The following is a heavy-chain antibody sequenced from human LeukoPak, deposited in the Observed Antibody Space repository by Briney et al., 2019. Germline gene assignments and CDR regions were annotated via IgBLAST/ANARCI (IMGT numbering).Heavy chain of an antibody. Sequence: ILSCAASGFTFSSYGMHWVRKAPGKGLEWVEVIWYDGSNKYYEDSGKGGLTISRDNSKNTLYLQMNSLRAEDTAVYYCAAHHGELGYFDYWGQGTLVTXS. V-gene: IGHV3-33*01. CDR3: AAHHGELGYFDY. CDR1: GFTFSSYG. CDR2: IWYDGSNK. D-gene: IGHD1-26*01. J-gene: IGHJ4*02.